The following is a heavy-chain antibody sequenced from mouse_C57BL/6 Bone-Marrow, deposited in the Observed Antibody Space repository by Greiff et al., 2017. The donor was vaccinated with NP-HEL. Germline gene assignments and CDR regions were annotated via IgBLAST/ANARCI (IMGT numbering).Heavy chain of an antibody. CDR3: ARARSTMITSYAMDY. D-gene: IGHD2-4*01. V-gene: IGHV5-4*01. CDR1: GFTFSSYA. Sequence: EVQRVEPGGGLVKPGGSLKLSCAASGFTFSSYAMSWVCQTPDKRLEWVATISDGGSYTYYPANVQGRFTISRDNAKNNLYLQMSHLKSEDTAMYYCARARSTMITSYAMDYWGQGTSVTVSS. J-gene: IGHJ4*01. CDR2: ISDGGSYT.